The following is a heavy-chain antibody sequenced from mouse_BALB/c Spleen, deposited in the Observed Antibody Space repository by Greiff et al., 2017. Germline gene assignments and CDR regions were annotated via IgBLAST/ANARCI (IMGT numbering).Heavy chain of an antibody. CDR2: INPSTGYT. J-gene: IGHJ3*01. D-gene: IGHD1-1*01. V-gene: IGHV1-7*01. CDR1: GYTFTSYW. CDR3: ARRGYGSSPFAY. Sequence: QVQLKQSGAELAKPGASVKMSCKASGYTFTSYWMHWVKQRPGQGLEWIGYINPSTGYTEYNQKFKDKATLTADKSSSTAYMQLSSLTSEDSAVYYCARRGYGSSPFAYWGQGTLVTVSA.